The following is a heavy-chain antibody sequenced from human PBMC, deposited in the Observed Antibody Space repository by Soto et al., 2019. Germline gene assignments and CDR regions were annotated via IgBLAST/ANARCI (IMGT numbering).Heavy chain of an antibody. Sequence: QVQLVQSGAEVKKPGASVKVSCKASGYTFTGYYMHWVRQAPGQGLEWMGWINPNSGGTNYAQKFQGWVTMTRDTSISRAYMELSRLRSDDTAVYYYARGSAVAGLDYYYGMDVWGQGTTVTVSS. CDR1: GYTFTGYY. CDR2: INPNSGGT. J-gene: IGHJ6*02. CDR3: ARGSAVAGLDYYYGMDV. D-gene: IGHD6-19*01. V-gene: IGHV1-2*04.